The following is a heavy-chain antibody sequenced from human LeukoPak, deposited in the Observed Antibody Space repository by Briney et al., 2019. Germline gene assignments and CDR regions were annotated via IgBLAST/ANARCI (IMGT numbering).Heavy chain of an antibody. CDR1: GGTFSSYG. V-gene: IGHV1-69*13. J-gene: IGHJ6*03. CDR2: IIPIFGTA. D-gene: IGHD2-2*01. CDR3: ARGPGGCSSTSCYGYYYYYMDV. Sequence: SVKVSCKASGGTFSSYGISWVRQAPGQGLEGMGGIIPIFGTANYAQKFQGRVTITADESTSTAYMELSSLRSEDTAVYYCARGPGGCSSTSCYGYYYYYMDVWGKGTTVTISS.